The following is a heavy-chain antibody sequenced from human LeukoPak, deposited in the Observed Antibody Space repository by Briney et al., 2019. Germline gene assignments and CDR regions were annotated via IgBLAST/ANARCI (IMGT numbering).Heavy chain of an antibody. Sequence: GGSLRLSCAASGFTFSSYAMHWVRQAPGKGLEYASAISSNGGSTYYANSVKGRFTISRDNSKNTLYLQMGSLRAEDMAVYYCARDQAGGYCSSTSCYSPFDYWGQGTLVTVSS. CDR3: ARDQAGGYCSSTSCYSPFDY. CDR2: ISSNGGST. CDR1: GFTFSSYA. V-gene: IGHV3-64*01. J-gene: IGHJ4*02. D-gene: IGHD2-2*01.